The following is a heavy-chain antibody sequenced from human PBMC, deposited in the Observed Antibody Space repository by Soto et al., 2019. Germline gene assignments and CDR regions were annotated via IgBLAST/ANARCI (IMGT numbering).Heavy chain of an antibody. Sequence: QVQLVQSGAEVKKPGSSVKVSCKPSGGTFSSYAISWVRQAPGQGLEWMGGIIPIFGTANYAQKFQGRVTITADEPRSPAYWGGGGLSSEDTPVFYGPSPEGACIQPGPFDHGGRGPWLP. J-gene: IGHJ4*02. CDR1: GGTFSSYA. V-gene: IGHV1-69*12. CDR3: PSPEGACIQPGPFDH. CDR2: IIPIFGTA. D-gene: IGHD5-18*01.